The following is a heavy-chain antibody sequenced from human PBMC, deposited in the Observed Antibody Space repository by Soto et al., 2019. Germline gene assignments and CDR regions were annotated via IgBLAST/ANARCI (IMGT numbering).Heavy chain of an antibody. J-gene: IGHJ4*02. CDR3: ARHLSSGNWAYYFDY. Sequence: PGESLKISCQGSGYTFTTYWIAWVRQMPGKGLEWMGIIYPGDSDTRYSPSFQGQVTISADKSISTAYLQWSSLKASDTAMYYCARHLSSGNWAYYFDYWGQGTLVTVS. V-gene: IGHV5-51*01. CDR1: GYTFTTYW. CDR2: IYPGDSDT. D-gene: IGHD1-1*01.